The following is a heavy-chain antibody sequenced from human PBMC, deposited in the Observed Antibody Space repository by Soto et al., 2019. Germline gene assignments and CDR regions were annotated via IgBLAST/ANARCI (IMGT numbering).Heavy chain of an antibody. V-gene: IGHV1-69*05. CDR2: IIPIFGTA. J-gene: IGHJ6*02. CDR3: ATYPRGGGYYYGMDV. Sequence: QVQLVQSGAEVKKPGSSVKVSCKASGGTFSSYAISWVRQAPGQGLEWMGGIIPIFGTASYAQKFQGRVTITTDESTSTAYMELSSLRSEDTAVYYCATYPRGGGYYYGMDVWGQGTTVTVSS. D-gene: IGHD3-16*01. CDR1: GGTFSSYA.